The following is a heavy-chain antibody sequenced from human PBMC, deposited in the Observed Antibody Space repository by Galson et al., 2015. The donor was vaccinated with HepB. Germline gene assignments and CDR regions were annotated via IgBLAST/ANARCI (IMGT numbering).Heavy chain of an antibody. CDR3: ARDKSGYYSRDAFDI. CDR1: GFTFSSYG. V-gene: IGHV3-33*01. D-gene: IGHD3-22*01. J-gene: IGHJ3*02. Sequence: SLRLSCAASGFTFSSYGMHWVRQAPGKGLEWVAVIWYDGSNKYYADSVKGRFTISRDNSKNTLYLQMNSLRAEDTAVCYCARDKSGYYSRDAFDIWGQGTMVTVSS. CDR2: IWYDGSNK.